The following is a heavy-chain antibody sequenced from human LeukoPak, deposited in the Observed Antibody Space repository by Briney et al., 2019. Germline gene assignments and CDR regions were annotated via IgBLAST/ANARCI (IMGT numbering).Heavy chain of an antibody. CDR2: FDPGDDET. V-gene: IGHV1-24*01. CDR3: ATEKDLLLDS. CDR1: GYSLSELS. D-gene: IGHD1-26*01. Sequence: AASVKVSCKVSGYSLSELSTHWVRQAPGQGLEWMGGFDPGDDETIYAQKFQGRVTMTEDTSTDTAYLELSSLRSGDTAVYFCATEKDLLLDSWGQGTPVTVSS. J-gene: IGHJ5*01.